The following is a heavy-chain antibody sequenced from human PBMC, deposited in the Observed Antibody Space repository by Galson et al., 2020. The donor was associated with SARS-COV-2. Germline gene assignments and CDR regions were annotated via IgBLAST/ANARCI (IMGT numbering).Heavy chain of an antibody. V-gene: IGHV3-66*01. CDR1: GFTVSSNY. D-gene: IGHD3-10*01. CDR2: IYSGGST. J-gene: IGHJ3*02. CDR3: ARDQAVWFGDSFDAFDI. Sequence: GESLKISCAASGFTVSSNYMSWVRQAPGKGLEWVSVIYSGGSTYYADSVKGRFTISRDNSKNTLYLQMNSLRAEDTAVYYCARDQAVWFGDSFDAFDIWGQGTMVTVSS.